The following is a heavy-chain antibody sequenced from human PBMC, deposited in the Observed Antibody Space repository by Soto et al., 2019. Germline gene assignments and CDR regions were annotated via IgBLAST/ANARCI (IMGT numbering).Heavy chain of an antibody. J-gene: IGHJ6*02. V-gene: IGHV6-1*01. CDR3: AREQGLWFGEFNYYYYGMDV. CDR1: GDSVSSNSAA. D-gene: IGHD3-10*01. Sequence: SQTLSLTCAISGDSVSSNSAAWNWIRQSPSRGLEWLGRTYYRSKWYNDYAVSVKSRITINPDTSKNQFSLQLNSVTPEDTAVYYCAREQGLWFGEFNYYYYGMDVWGQGTTVTVS. CDR2: TYYRSKWYN.